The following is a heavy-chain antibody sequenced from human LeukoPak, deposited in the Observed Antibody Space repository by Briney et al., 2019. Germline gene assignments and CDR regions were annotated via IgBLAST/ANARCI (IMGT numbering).Heavy chain of an antibody. V-gene: IGHV4-34*01. Sequence: HPAETLSLTCAVYGGSFSDYYWSWIRQPPGKGLEWVGEINHSGSTNYNPSLKSRVTISVDTSKTQFSLKLSSVTAADTAVYYCASTYGSGSYNWFEPWGQGTLVTVSS. D-gene: IGHD3-10*01. CDR2: INHSGST. CDR1: GGSFSDYY. CDR3: ASTYGSGSYNWFEP. J-gene: IGHJ5*02.